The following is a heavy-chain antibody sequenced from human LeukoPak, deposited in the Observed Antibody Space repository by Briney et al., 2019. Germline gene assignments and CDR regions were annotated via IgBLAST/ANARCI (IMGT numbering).Heavy chain of an antibody. D-gene: IGHD3-10*01. J-gene: IGHJ6*03. CDR1: GYSFTSYW. CDR3: ARHQSPYGSGSYYNVDYYYMDV. V-gene: IGHV5-51*01. CDR2: IYPGDSDT. Sequence: GESLKISCKGPGYSFTSYWIGWVRQMPGKGLEWMGIIYPGDSDTRYSPSFQGQVTISADKSISAAYLQWSSPKASDTAMYYCARHQSPYGSGSYYNVDYYYMDVWGKGTTVTVSS.